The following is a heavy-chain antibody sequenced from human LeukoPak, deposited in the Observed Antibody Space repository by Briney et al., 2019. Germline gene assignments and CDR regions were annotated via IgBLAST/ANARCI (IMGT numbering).Heavy chain of an antibody. J-gene: IGHJ5*02. CDR2: VDYTGIT. V-gene: IGHV4-39*07. Sequence: PSETLSLTCTVSGGSISSSGYYWGWIRQPPGKGLEWIGSVDYTGITSHSPSLKSRVTISVDTSKNQFSLKLSSVTAADTAVYYCARDIHSRYYDFWSGYSQANWFDPWGQGTLVTVSS. CDR1: GGSISSSGYY. D-gene: IGHD3-3*01. CDR3: ARDIHSRYYDFWSGYSQANWFDP.